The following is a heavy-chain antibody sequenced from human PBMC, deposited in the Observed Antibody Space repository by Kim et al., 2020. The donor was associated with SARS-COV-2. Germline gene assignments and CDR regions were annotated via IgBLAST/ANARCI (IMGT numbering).Heavy chain of an antibody. CDR2: ISSDGTII. CDR1: GLPFGTFE. V-gene: IGHV3-30*18. CDR3: AKPRGGNYGAYYEY. Sequence: GGSLRLSCAVSGLPFGTFEINWVRQAPGKGLEWVAVISSDGTIIYYADSVKGRFTLSRDNSQNTLYLQMNSLRAEDTAVYYCAKPRGGNYGAYYEYWGQGTLVTVSS. J-gene: IGHJ4*02. D-gene: IGHD4-17*01.